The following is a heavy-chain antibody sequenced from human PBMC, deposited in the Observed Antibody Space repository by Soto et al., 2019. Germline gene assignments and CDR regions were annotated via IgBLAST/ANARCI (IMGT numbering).Heavy chain of an antibody. CDR2: VYYTGNT. J-gene: IGHJ4*02. CDR1: RGCINNYY. V-gene: IGHV4-59*01. Sequence: NPSQRLRLTCSVGRGCINNYYWSWIRHPPGKGLECIGCVYYTGNTSTRYNPSLQSRLAMSVDSSKNQFSLKLTAMTAADTAIYCCAKYRRTDAEGYRRDIWGRETLVTVAS. CDR3: AKYRRTDAEGYRRDI. D-gene: IGHD5-12*01.